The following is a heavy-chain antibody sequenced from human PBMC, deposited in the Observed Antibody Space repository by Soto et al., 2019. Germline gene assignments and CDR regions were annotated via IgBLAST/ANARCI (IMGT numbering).Heavy chain of an antibody. CDR1: GGTFSSYA. J-gene: IGHJ2*01. CDR2: IIPITGTV. V-gene: IGHV1-69*01. CDR3: ASEYSRSSQYVSFDV. D-gene: IGHD6-6*01. Sequence: QVQLVQSGAEVKKPGSSVKVSCKVSGGTFSSYAIGWVRQAPGQGLEWMGGIIPITGTVNYAQKFQGRVTITAVESTTTVYRELSSLRSEDTAVYYCASEYSRSSQYVSFDVWGRGTLVTVSS.